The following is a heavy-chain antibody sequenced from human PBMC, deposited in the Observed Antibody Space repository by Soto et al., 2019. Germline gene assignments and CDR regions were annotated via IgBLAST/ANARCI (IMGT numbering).Heavy chain of an antibody. D-gene: IGHD3-22*01. CDR1: GFTFSSYS. CDR2: ISSSSSYI. V-gene: IGHV3-21*01. CDR3: ARGLYYYDSSRYYSP. J-gene: IGHJ4*02. Sequence: EVQLVESGGGLVKPGGSLRLSCAASGFTFSSYSMNWVRQAPGKGLEWVSSISSSSSYIYYADSVKGRFTISRDNAKNSLYLQMNSLRAEDTAVYYCARGLYYYDSSRYYSPGGQGTLVTVSS.